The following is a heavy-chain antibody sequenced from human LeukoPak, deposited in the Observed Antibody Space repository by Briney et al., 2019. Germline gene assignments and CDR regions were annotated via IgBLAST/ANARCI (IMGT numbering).Heavy chain of an antibody. CDR1: GGTLSSYA. CDR3: ARAIRNQLLSDY. CDR2: IIPIFGTA. J-gene: IGHJ4*02. D-gene: IGHD2-2*01. V-gene: IGHV1-69*06. Sequence: ASVKVSCKASGGTLSSYAISWVRQAPGQGLEWMGGIIPIFGTANYAQKFQGRVTMTGDTSISTAYMELSSLRSEDTAVYYCARAIRNQLLSDYWGQGTLVTVSS.